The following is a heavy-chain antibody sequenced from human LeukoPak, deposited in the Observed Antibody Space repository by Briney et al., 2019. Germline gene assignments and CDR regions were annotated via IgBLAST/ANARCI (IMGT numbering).Heavy chain of an antibody. D-gene: IGHD4-23*01. CDR2: ISSSSSTI. CDR1: GFTFSSYS. V-gene: IGHV3-48*04. Sequence: PGGSLRLSCAASGFTFSSYSMNWVRQAPGKGLEWVSYISSSSSTIYYADSVKGRFTISRDNAKNSLYLQMNSLRAEDTAVYYCARAVYGGNHDYWGQGTLVTVSS. J-gene: IGHJ4*02. CDR3: ARAVYGGNHDY.